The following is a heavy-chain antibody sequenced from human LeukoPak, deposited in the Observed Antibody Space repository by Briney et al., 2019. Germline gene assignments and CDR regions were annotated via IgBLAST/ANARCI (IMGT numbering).Heavy chain of an antibody. Sequence: PSETLSLTCTVSGGSISSSYYYWGWLRQPPGTGLEWIGSIYYSGSTYYNPSLKSRVTISVDTSKNQFSLKLSSVTAADTAVYYCASRDMVRGVGYFDYWGQGTLVTVSS. CDR2: IYYSGST. CDR1: GGSISSSYYY. CDR3: ASRDMVRGVGYFDY. V-gene: IGHV4-39*01. J-gene: IGHJ4*02. D-gene: IGHD3-10*01.